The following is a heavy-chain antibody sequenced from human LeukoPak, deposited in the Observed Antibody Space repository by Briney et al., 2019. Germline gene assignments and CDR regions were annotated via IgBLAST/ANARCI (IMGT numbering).Heavy chain of an antibody. CDR3: AKEKAATYYYGMDV. D-gene: IGHD1-26*01. V-gene: IGHV3-23*01. CDR2: ISGSGGST. CDR1: GFTFSSYA. Sequence: GGSLRLSCAASGFTFSSYAVSWVRQAPGKGLEWVSGISGSGGSTYYADAVKGRFTISRDNSKNTLYLQMNSLRAEDTAVYYCAKEKAATYYYGMDVWGQGTTVTVSS. J-gene: IGHJ6*02.